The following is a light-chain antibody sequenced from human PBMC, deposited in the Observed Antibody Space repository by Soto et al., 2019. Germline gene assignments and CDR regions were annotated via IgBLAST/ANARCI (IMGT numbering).Light chain of an antibody. V-gene: IGLV2-23*02. CDR3: CSYAGSNTYV. Sequence: QSVLTQPASVSGSPGQSITISCTGTSSDVGSYNLVSWYQQHPGKAPKLMIYEVSKRPSGVSNRFSGSKSGNTASLTISRLQAEDEADYYCCSYAGSNTYVVGTG. CDR1: SSDVGSYNL. CDR2: EVS. J-gene: IGLJ1*01.